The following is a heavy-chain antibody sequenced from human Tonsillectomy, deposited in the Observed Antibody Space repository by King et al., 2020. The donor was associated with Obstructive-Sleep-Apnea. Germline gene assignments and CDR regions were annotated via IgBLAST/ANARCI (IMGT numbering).Heavy chain of an antibody. V-gene: IGHV5-51*01. CDR3: ARRPYDSSGQNWFDP. D-gene: IGHD3-22*01. CDR2: IYLGYSDT. Sequence: QLVQSGAEVKKPGESLMLSCKGSGYSFTNSVIGWVRQIPGKALEWMGIIYLGYSDTRDSPSFEVQGTISADKSISTAYLQWRRLKASDTAMYYCARRPYDSSGQNWFDPWGQGTLVTVSS. J-gene: IGHJ5*02. CDR1: GYSFTNSV.